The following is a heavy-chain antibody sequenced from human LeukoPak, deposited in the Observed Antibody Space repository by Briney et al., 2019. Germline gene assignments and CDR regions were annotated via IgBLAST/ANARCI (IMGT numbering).Heavy chain of an antibody. CDR1: GYRFTRNW. J-gene: IGHJ4*02. D-gene: IGHD1-1*01. CDR3: ARPGTTGTTI. V-gene: IGHV5-51*01. CDR2: IYPADSAT. Sequence: GESLQISCKGYGYRFTRNWSGWVRQMPGKGLEWMGIIYPADSATRYSPSFQGQVTFSADNSISTAFLQWSSLKASDTAMYYCARPGTTGTTIWGQGTLVTVSS.